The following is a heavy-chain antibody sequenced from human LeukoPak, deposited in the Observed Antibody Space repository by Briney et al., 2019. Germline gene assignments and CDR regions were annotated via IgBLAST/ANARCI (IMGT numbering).Heavy chain of an antibody. V-gene: IGHV5-51*01. D-gene: IGHD2-15*01. CDR1: GYSFTSYW. CDR2: IYPGDSDT. Sequence: GESLKISCKGSGYSFTSYWIGWVRQMPGKGLEWRGIIYPGDSDTRYSPSFQGQVAISADKSISTAYLQWSSLKASDTAMYYCARHRGRSISYMDVWGKGTTVTVSS. CDR3: ARHRGRSISYMDV. J-gene: IGHJ6*03.